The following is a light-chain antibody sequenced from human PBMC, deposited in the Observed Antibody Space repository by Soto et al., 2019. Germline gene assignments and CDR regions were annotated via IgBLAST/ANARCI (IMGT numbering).Light chain of an antibody. V-gene: IGKV1-5*03. Sequence: DLQMTQSPSTLSASVGDRVTITCRASQSISSWLAWYQQKPRKAPKLLIYKASSLESGVPSRFSGSGSETEFTLTISSLQPDDFATYYRQQSTWTFGQGTKVEIK. CDR3: QQSTWT. CDR2: KAS. CDR1: QSISSW. J-gene: IGKJ1*01.